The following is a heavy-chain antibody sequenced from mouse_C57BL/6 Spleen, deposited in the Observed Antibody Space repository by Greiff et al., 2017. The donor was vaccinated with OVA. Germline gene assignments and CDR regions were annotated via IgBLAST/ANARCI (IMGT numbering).Heavy chain of an antibody. D-gene: IGHD2-5*01. CDR3: ARDSNYVGFDY. CDR2: ISYDGSN. J-gene: IGHJ2*01. CDR1: GYSITSGYY. Sequence: EVKLEESGPGLVKPSQSLSLTCSVTGYSITSGYYWNWIRQFPGNKLEWMGYISYDGSNNYNPSLKNRISITRDTSKNQFFLKLNSVTTEDTATYYCARDSNYVGFDYWGQGTTLTVSS. V-gene: IGHV3-6*01.